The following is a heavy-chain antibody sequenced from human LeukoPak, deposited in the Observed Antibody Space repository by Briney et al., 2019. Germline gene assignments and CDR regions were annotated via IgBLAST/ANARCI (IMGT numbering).Heavy chain of an antibody. CDR1: GFTFSSYW. J-gene: IGHJ6*03. Sequence: GGSLRLSCAASGFTFSSYWMHWVRQAPGKGLVWVSRINSDGSSTSYADSVKGRFTISRDNAKNTLYLQMNSLRAEDTAVYYCARGRGESIAARPNYYYYYMDVWGKGTTVTVSS. D-gene: IGHD6-6*01. V-gene: IGHV3-74*01. CDR2: INSDGSST. CDR3: ARGRGESIAARPNYYYYYMDV.